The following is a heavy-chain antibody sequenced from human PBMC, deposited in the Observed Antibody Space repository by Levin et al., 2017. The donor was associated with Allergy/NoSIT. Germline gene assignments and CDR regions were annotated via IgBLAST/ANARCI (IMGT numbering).Heavy chain of an antibody. D-gene: IGHD2-15*01. CDR3: ARGPPLGYGSGGSCRGIALDWFDP. V-gene: IGHV1-46*01. J-gene: IGHJ5*02. CDR1: GYTFTSYY. Sequence: GESLKISCKASGYTFTSYYMHWVRQAPGQGLEWMGIINPSGGSTSYAQKFQGRVTMTRDTSTSTVYMELSSLRSEDTAVYYGARGPPLGYGSGGSCRGIALDWFDPWGQGTLVTVSS. CDR2: INPSGGST.